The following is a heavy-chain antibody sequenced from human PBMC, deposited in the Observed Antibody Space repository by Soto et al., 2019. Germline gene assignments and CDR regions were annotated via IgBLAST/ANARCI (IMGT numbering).Heavy chain of an antibody. CDR2: IGPESGAT. V-gene: IGHV1-2*02. CDR3: ATPTPLRGAMITNINFGC. D-gene: IGHD3-10*01. CDR1: GCTFTGHY. J-gene: IGHJ4*02. Sequence: ASVKVSCKASGCTFTGHYIHWVRQAPERGPEWMGEIGPESGATRYAQRFQGRVTMTRDMSITTVYMELNNLNSDDTAVYYCATPTPLRGAMITNINFGCWGQGTPVTVSS.